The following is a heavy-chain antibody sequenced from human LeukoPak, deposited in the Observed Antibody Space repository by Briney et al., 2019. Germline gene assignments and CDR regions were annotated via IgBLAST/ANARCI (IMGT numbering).Heavy chain of an antibody. D-gene: IGHD6-19*01. Sequence: SETLSLTCTVSGGSISSYYWSWLRQPAGKGLEWIGRIYTSGSTNYNPSLKSRVTISVDTSKNQFSLKLSSVTAADTAVYYCARELDSSGWYDYWGQGTLVTVSS. CDR2: IYTSGST. J-gene: IGHJ4*02. CDR1: GGSISSYY. V-gene: IGHV4-4*07. CDR3: ARELDSSGWYDY.